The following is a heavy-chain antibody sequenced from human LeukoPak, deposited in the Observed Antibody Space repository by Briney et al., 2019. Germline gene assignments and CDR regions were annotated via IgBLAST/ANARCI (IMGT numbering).Heavy chain of an antibody. J-gene: IGHJ4*02. V-gene: IGHV4-34*01. D-gene: IGHD3-22*01. CDR3: ARAGDSSGYCDY. CDR1: GGSFSGYY. CDR2: INHSGRT. Sequence: KPSETLSLTCAVYGGSFSGYYWSWIRQPPGKGLEWIGEINHSGRTNYNPSLKSRVTISVDTSKNQFSLKLSSVTAADTAVYYCARAGDSSGYCDYWGPGTLVTVSS.